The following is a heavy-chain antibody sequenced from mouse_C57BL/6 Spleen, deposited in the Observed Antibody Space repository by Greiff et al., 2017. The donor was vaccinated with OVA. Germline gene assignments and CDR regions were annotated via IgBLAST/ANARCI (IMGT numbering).Heavy chain of an antibody. J-gene: IGHJ3*01. Sequence: EVKLVESGGDLVKPGGSLKLSCAASGFTFSSYGMSWVRQTPEKRLEWVATISSGGSYTYYPDSVKGRFTISRDNAKNTLYLQMSSLKSEDTAMYYYARLPSYDYSGSWFAYWGQGTLVTVSA. D-gene: IGHD2-4*01. CDR3: ARLPSYDYSGSWFAY. CDR2: ISSGGSYT. CDR1: GFTFSSYG. V-gene: IGHV5-6*01.